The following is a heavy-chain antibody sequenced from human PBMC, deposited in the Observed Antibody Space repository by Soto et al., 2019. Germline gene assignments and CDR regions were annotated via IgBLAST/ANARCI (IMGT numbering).Heavy chain of an antibody. D-gene: IGHD3-10*01. CDR3: PRHNQITMVRGVIPGNLDY. J-gene: IGHJ4*02. Sequence: SETLSLTCTVSGGSISSSSYYWGWIRQPPGKGLEWIGSIYYSGSTYYNPSLRSRVTISVDTSKNQFSLKLSSVTAADTAVYYCPRHNQITMVRGVIPGNLDYWGQGTLVTVSS. V-gene: IGHV4-39*01. CDR2: IYYSGST. CDR1: GGSISSSSYY.